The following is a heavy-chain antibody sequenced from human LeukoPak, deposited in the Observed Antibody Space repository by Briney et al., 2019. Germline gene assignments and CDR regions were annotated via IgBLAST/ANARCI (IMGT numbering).Heavy chain of an antibody. CDR1: GFTFSSYG. J-gene: IGHJ4*02. Sequence: PGGSLRLSCVASGFTFSSYGTHWVRQAPGKGLEWVAFVRNDGTNNYYADSVKGRFTVSRDNPKNTLYLQMNSLRAEDTAVYYCAKELGLAAAGAFDYWGQGTLVTVSS. V-gene: IGHV3-30*02. CDR2: VRNDGTNN. CDR3: AKELGLAAAGAFDY. D-gene: IGHD6-13*01.